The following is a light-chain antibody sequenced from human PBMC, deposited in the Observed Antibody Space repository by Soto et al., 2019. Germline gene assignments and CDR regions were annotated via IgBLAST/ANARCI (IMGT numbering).Light chain of an antibody. Sequence: DIELTQSPATLSLSLGERATLSCRASQSVSSYLAWYQQKPGQAPRLLIYEASKLAAGIPARFSGSGSGTDFTLTITSLQPEDFAFYYCHQRQRSPRTFGQGTKVDIK. J-gene: IGKJ1*01. V-gene: IGKV3-11*01. CDR2: EAS. CDR1: QSVSSY. CDR3: HQRQRSPRT.